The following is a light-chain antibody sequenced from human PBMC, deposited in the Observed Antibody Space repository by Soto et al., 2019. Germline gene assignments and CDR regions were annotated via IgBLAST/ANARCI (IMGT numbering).Light chain of an antibody. CDR1: QSISSY. CDR3: QQSHSTPLT. Sequence: DIPMTQSPSSLSASVGDRVTITCRASQSISSYLNWYQQKPGKAPKVLISAASSLQSGVPSRFSGSGSGTDFTFTISSLQPEDFAVYYCQQSHSTPLTFGGGTKVEIK. CDR2: AAS. V-gene: IGKV1-39*01. J-gene: IGKJ4*01.